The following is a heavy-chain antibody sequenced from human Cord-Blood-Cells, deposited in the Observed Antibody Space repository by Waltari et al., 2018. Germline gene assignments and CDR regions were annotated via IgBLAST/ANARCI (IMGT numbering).Heavy chain of an antibody. CDR2: IYYSGST. Sequence: QLQLQESGPGLVKPSETLSLTCTVSGGSISSSSYYWGWIRQPPGKGREGIGSIYYSGSTYYNPSLKSRVTISVDTSKNQFSLKLSSVTAADTAGYYCARHSTGAFDYWGQGTLVTVSS. CDR3: ARHSTGAFDY. V-gene: IGHV4-39*01. D-gene: IGHD7-27*01. CDR1: GGSISSSSYY. J-gene: IGHJ4*02.